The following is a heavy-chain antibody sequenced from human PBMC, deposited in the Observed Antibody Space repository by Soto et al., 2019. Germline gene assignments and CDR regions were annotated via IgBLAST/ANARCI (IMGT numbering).Heavy chain of an antibody. Sequence: QVQLQQWGAGLLKPSETLSLTCAVYGGSFSGYYWSWIRQPPGKGLEWIGEINHSGSTNYNPSLKSRVTISVDTSKNQFYLKLSSVTAADTAVYYCARTDIVVVPAATVSWFDPWGQGTLVTVSS. CDR1: GGSFSGYY. D-gene: IGHD2-2*01. CDR2: INHSGST. CDR3: ARTDIVVVPAATVSWFDP. J-gene: IGHJ5*02. V-gene: IGHV4-34*01.